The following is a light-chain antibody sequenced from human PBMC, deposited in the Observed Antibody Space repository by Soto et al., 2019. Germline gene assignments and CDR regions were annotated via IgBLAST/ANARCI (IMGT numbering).Light chain of an antibody. CDR1: SSDVGDYNY. CDR3: SSYAGSNNFVV. CDR2: EVS. J-gene: IGLJ2*01. Sequence: QSALTQPPSASGSPGQSVTISCTGTSSDVGDYNYVSWYQHHPGKAPKLMIYEVSKRPSGVPDRFSGSKSGNTASLTVSGXXXXXXXXYYCSSYAGSNNFVVFGGGTKLTVL. V-gene: IGLV2-8*01.